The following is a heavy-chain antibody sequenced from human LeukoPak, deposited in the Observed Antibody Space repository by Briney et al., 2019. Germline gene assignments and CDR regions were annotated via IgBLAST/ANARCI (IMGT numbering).Heavy chain of an antibody. V-gene: IGHV3-23*01. CDR3: AKDGAGVYYGLDV. D-gene: IGHD3-10*01. CDR1: GFTLSSYG. J-gene: IGHJ6*01. CDR2: ISGSGGNT. Sequence: GGSLRLSCAASGFTLSSYGISWVRQAPGKGLEWVSAISGSGGNTYYADSVKGWFTVSRDNSKNTLYLQMNSPRAEDTAVYYCAKDGAGVYYGLDVWGQGTTVTVSS.